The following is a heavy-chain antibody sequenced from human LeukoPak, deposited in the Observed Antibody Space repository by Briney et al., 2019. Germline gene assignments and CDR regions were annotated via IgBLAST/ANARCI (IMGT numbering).Heavy chain of an antibody. D-gene: IGHD3-22*01. V-gene: IGHV1-46*01. CDR2: INPSGGST. CDR1: GYTFTSYY. CDR3: ARSPTYYYDSSGYYYGWYYFDY. J-gene: IGHJ4*02. Sequence: SCNASGYTFTSYYMHWVRQAPGQGLEWMGIINPSGGSTSYAQKFQGRVTMTRDTSTSTVYMELSSLRSEDTAVYYCARSPTYYYDSSGYYYGWYYFDYWGQGTLVTVSS.